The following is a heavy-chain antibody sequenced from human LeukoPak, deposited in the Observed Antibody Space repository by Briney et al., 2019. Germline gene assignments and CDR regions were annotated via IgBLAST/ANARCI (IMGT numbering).Heavy chain of an antibody. Sequence: SETLSLTCTVSGGSISTYYWNWIRQPAGKGLKWIGRISTSESTQYNPSLKSRVTMSLDTSKNQFSLMLSSVTAADTAVYYCARDRGWGLSLAYWGQGALVTVSS. D-gene: IGHD3-16*02. J-gene: IGHJ4*02. CDR2: ISTSEST. V-gene: IGHV4-4*07. CDR3: ARDRGWGLSLAY. CDR1: GGSISTYY.